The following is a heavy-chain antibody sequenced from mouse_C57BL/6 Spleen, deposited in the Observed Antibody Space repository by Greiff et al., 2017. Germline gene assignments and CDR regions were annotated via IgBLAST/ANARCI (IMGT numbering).Heavy chain of an antibody. V-gene: IGHV1-55*01. Sequence: VQLQQPGAELVKPGASLKMSCKASGYTFTSYWITWVRQRPGQGLEWIGDIYPGSGSTNYNEKFKSKDTLTVDTSSSTAYMQLSRLTSADSAVYYGARTGDYSNVSYYDYWGQGTTLTVSS. D-gene: IGHD2-5*01. CDR1: GYTFTSYW. CDR3: ARTGDYSNVSYYDY. J-gene: IGHJ2*01. CDR2: IYPGSGST.